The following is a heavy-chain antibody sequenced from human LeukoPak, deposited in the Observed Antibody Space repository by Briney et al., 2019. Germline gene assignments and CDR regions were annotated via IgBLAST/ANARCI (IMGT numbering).Heavy chain of an antibody. CDR2: ISGSGGST. Sequence: GGSLRLSCAASGFSFNYYSMNWVRQAPGKGLEWVSAISGSGGSTYYADSVKGRFTISRDNAKNSLYLQMNSLRAEDTAVYYCARDREYTDYLHNWFDPWGQGTLVTVSS. J-gene: IGHJ5*02. D-gene: IGHD4-11*01. V-gene: IGHV3-21*01. CDR1: GFSFNYYS. CDR3: ARDREYTDYLHNWFDP.